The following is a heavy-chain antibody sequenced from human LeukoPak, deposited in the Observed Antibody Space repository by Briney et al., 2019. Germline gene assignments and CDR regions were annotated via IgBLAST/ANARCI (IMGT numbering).Heavy chain of an antibody. CDR3: ARGRYSSGWYYFDY. Sequence: PGGSLRLSCAASGFTFSSYEMNWVRQAPGKGLVWVSYISGSGSIIYYADSVKGRFTISRDNAKNSLYLQMNSLRAEDTAVYYCARGRYSSGWYYFDYWGQGTLVTVSS. CDR2: ISGSGSII. J-gene: IGHJ4*02. D-gene: IGHD6-19*01. V-gene: IGHV3-48*03. CDR1: GFTFSSYE.